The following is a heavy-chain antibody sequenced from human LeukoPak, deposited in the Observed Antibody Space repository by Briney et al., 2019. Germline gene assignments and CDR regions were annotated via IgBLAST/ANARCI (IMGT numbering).Heavy chain of an antibody. CDR2: ISSSSSYI. V-gene: IGHV3-21*01. CDR1: GFTFSSYG. J-gene: IGHJ3*02. D-gene: IGHD3-10*01. CDR3: ARESGETSGPLDI. Sequence: GRSLRLSCAASGFTFSSYGMHWVRQAPGKGLEWVSSISSSSSYIYYADSVKGRFTISRDNAKNSLYLQMNNLRAEDTAVYYCARESGETSGPLDIRGQGTMVTVSS.